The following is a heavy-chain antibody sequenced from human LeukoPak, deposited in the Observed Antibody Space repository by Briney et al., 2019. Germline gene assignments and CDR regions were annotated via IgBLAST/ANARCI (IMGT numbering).Heavy chain of an antibody. CDR1: GFAFGSEA. CDR2: IGTAGDT. Sequence: GGSLRLSCAVSGFAFGSEAMSWVRQSPARGLEWVAAIGTAGDTYYPGSAKGRFSVSRENAKNSLYLHMNSLRAGDTAVYYCARMVFDSSGHYYFDHWGQGTLVTVSS. V-gene: IGHV3-13*01. J-gene: IGHJ4*02. D-gene: IGHD3-22*01. CDR3: ARMVFDSSGHYYFDH.